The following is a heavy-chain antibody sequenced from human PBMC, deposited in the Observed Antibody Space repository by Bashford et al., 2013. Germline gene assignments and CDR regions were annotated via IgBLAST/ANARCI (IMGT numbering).Heavy chain of an antibody. V-gene: IGHV1-18*04. CDR3: ARAINKWNYHDP. CDR2: ISANNGNT. Sequence: VASVKVSCKASGDTLTSYGITWVRQAPGQGLEWMGWISANNGNTNYTQKLQGRVTMTTDTSTSTAYMELRSLRSDDTAVYYCARAINKWNYHDPWGQGTLVTVSS. CDR1: GDTLTSYG. D-gene: IGHD1-7*01. J-gene: IGHJ5*02.